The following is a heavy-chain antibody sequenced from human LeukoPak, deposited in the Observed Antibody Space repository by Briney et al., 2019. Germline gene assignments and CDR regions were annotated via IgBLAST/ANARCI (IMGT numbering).Heavy chain of an antibody. V-gene: IGHV4-39*01. J-gene: IGHJ4*02. D-gene: IGHD3-22*01. Sequence: PSATLSLTCTVSGGSIIGSTSYWGWIRQPPGKGLDWIGIINYSGSTYYNPSLRSRVTISVDTSKNQFSLKLNSVTASDTAVYYCARGYDYWGQGTLVTVSS. CDR1: GGSIIGSTSY. CDR3: ARGYDY. CDR2: INYSGST.